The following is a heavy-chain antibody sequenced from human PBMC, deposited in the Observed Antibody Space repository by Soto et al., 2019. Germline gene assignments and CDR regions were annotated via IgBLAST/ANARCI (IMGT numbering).Heavy chain of an antibody. CDR2: INPSGGST. J-gene: IGHJ4*02. Sequence: ASVKVSCKASGYTFTSYYMHWVRQAPGQGLEWMGIINPSGGSTSYAQKFQGRVTMTRDTSTSTVYMELSSLRSEDTAVYYCARDIGGTMYYYDSSGYPPPAFDYWGQGTLVTVSS. D-gene: IGHD3-22*01. CDR1: GYTFTSYY. V-gene: IGHV1-46*01. CDR3: ARDIGGTMYYYDSSGYPPPAFDY.